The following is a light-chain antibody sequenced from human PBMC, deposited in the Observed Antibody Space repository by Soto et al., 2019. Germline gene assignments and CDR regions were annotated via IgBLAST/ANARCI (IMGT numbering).Light chain of an antibody. V-gene: IGKV3-20*01. Sequence: ELVLTHSPGTLSLSPWERATLSCRVSQSVSSSYLAWYQQKPGQAPRLLIYGASSRATGIPDRFSGSGSGTDFTLTIGRVEPEDFAVYYCQQYGSSPPITFGQGTRLEIK. CDR1: QSVSSSY. CDR2: GAS. J-gene: IGKJ5*01. CDR3: QQYGSSPPIT.